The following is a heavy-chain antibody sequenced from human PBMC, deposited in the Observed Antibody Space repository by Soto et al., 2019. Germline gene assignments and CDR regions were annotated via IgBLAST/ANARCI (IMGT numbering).Heavy chain of an antibody. CDR1: GYTFTTYY. CDR3: AKRGYSGYKGSGWYYYYGMDV. D-gene: IGHD5-12*01. J-gene: IGHJ6*02. Sequence: SVKVSCKASGYTFTTYYIHWVRQAPGQGLEWMGGIIPIFGTANYAQKFQGRVTITADKSTSTAYMELSSLRSEDTAVYYCAKRGYSGYKGSGWYYYYGMDVWGQGTTVTVSS. CDR2: IIPIFGTA. V-gene: IGHV1-69*06.